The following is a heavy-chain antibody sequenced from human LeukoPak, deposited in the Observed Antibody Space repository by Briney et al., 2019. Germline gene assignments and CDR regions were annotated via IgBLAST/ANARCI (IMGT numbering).Heavy chain of an antibody. CDR2: ISSSGSTI. CDR1: GFTFSSYE. J-gene: IGHJ4*02. V-gene: IGHV3-48*03. CDR3: ARRRPYCSGGSRYPDPPDY. Sequence: GGSLRLSCAASGFTFSSYEMNWVRQAPGKGLEWVSYISSSGSTIYYADSVKGRFTISRDNAKNSLYLQMNSLRAEDTAVYYCARRRPYCSGGSRYPDPPDYWGQGTLVTVSS. D-gene: IGHD2-15*01.